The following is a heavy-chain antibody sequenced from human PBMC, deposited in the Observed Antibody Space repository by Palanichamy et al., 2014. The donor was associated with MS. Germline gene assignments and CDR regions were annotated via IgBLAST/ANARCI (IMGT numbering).Heavy chain of an antibody. V-gene: IGHV4-39*01. Sequence: QLQLQESGPGLVKPSETLSLTCTVSGGSISSSNYYWGWIRQPPGKGLEWIGSIYYSGSTYYKPSHKSRITISVDTSKNQFSLKLSSVTAADTAMYYCAAIVGAPRSAPNWFDPWGQGTLVTVSS. D-gene: IGHD1-26*01. CDR2: IYYSGST. CDR1: GGSISSSNYY. CDR3: AAIVGAPRSAPNWFDP. J-gene: IGHJ5*02.